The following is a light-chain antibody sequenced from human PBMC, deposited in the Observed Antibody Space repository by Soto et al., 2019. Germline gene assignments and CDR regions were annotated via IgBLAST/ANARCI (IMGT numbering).Light chain of an antibody. CDR1: QSVLYSSNNKNY. Sequence: DIVMTQFPDSLTVPLGERATINCKSSQSVLYSSNNKNYLAWYQHKPGQPPKMLIYWASVRESGVPDRFSGSGSGTDFTLTISSLQSEDVAVYYCQQYYTNSWSFGQGTKVDIK. J-gene: IGKJ1*01. CDR2: WAS. CDR3: QQYYTNSWS. V-gene: IGKV4-1*01.